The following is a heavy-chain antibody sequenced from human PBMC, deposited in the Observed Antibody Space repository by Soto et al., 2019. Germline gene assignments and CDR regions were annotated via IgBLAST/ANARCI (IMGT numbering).Heavy chain of an antibody. V-gene: IGHV4-39*01. Sequence: QLQLQESGPGLVKPSETLSLTCTVSGGSISSSSYYWGWIRQPPGKGLEWIGSIYYSGSTYYNPSLKSRVTISVDTSKNQFSLKLSSVTAADTAVYYCARHRRGAARPDRDDAFDIWGQGTMVTVSS. J-gene: IGHJ3*02. CDR1: GGSISSSSYY. D-gene: IGHD6-6*01. CDR2: IYYSGST. CDR3: ARHRRGAARPDRDDAFDI.